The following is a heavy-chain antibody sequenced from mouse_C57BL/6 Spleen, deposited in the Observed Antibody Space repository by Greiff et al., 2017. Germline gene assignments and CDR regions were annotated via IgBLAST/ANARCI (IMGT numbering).Heavy chain of an antibody. J-gene: IGHJ3*01. Sequence: QVQLQQSGAELVKPGASVKISCKASGYAFRSYWMNWVKQRPGKGLEWIGQIYPGDGDTNYNGKFKGKATLTADKSSSTAYMQLSSLTSEDSAVYFCTRGNYDYDGVYWGQGTLVTVSA. V-gene: IGHV1-80*01. CDR3: TRGNYDYDGVY. D-gene: IGHD2-4*01. CDR1: GYAFRSYW. CDR2: IYPGDGDT.